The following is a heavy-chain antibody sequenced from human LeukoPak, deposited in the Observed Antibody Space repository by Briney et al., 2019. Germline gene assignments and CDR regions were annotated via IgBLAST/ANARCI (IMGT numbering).Heavy chain of an antibody. CDR3: ARSRRQQLVGTFYMDV. CDR1: GGSFSGYY. Sequence: PSETLSLTCAVYGGSFSGYYWSWIRQPPGKGLEWIGEINHSGSTNYNPSLKSRVTISVDTSKNQFSLKLSSVTAADTAVYYCARSRRQQLVGTFYMDVWGQGTTVSLSS. J-gene: IGHJ6*02. V-gene: IGHV4-34*01. CDR2: INHSGST. D-gene: IGHD6-13*01.